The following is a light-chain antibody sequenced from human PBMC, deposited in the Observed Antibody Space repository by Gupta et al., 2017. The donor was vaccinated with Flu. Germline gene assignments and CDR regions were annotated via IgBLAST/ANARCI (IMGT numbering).Light chain of an antibody. CDR3: QQYGGSSGT. V-gene: IGKV3-20*01. CDR1: QSVSNNY. J-gene: IGKJ1*01. CDR2: GAS. Sequence: EIVLTQSPGTLSLSPGERATLSCRASQSVSNNYLAWSQQMPGQVPRLLVYGASSRATGIPDRCSGSGSGTDFTLTISRMEPEDFAVYYCQQYGGSSGTFGQGTKVE.